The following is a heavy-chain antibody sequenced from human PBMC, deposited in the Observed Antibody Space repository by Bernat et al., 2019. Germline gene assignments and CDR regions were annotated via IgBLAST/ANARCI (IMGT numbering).Heavy chain of an antibody. V-gene: IGHV3-53*05. CDR2: IYSGGST. Sequence: EVQLVETGGGLIQPGGSLRLSCAASGFTVSSNYMSWVRQAPGKGLEWVSVIYSGGSTYYADSVKGRFTISGDNSKNTLYLQMNSLRAEEPAVYYCAREYCSGVSCYSSYWGQGTLVTVSS. D-gene: IGHD2-15*01. J-gene: IGHJ4*02. CDR1: GFTVSSNY. CDR3: AREYCSGVSCYSSY.